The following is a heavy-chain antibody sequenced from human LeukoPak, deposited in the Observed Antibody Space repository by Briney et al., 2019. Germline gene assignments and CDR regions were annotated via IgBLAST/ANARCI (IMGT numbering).Heavy chain of an antibody. V-gene: IGHV1-69*13. D-gene: IGHD2-2*01. CDR3: ARGPDIVVVPAAPYYYYYMDV. J-gene: IGHJ6*03. CDR1: GGTFSSYA. CDR2: IIPIFGTA. Sequence: SVKVSCKASGGTFSSYAISWVRQAPGQGLEWMGGIIPIFGTANYAQKFQGRATITADESTSTAYMELSSLRSEDTAVYYCARGPDIVVVPAAPYYYYYMDVWGKGTTVTVSS.